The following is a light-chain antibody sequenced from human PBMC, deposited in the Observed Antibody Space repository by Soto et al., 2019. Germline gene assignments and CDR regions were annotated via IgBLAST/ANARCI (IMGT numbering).Light chain of an antibody. V-gene: IGKV1-9*01. J-gene: IGKJ1*01. CDR2: GAS. CDR3: QQLNSFPPT. CDR1: QGISTH. Sequence: DIQLTQSPSFLSASVGDRVTITCRASQGISTHLTWYQQKPGKAPKLLIYGASTLQSGVLSRFSGSGSGTEFTLTISSLQPEDFATYFCQQLNSFPPTFGQGTKVEIK.